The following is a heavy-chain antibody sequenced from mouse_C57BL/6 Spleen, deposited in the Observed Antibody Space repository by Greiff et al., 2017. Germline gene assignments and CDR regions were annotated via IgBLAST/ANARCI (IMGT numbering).Heavy chain of an antibody. J-gene: IGHJ2*01. CDR3: ERSGAFDY. Sequence: QVQLKESGAELARPGASVKLSCKASGYTFTSYGISWVKQRPGQGLEWIGEIYPRSGNTYYTEKFKGKATLTADKSSSTAYMELRSLTSEDSAVYFWERSGAFDYWGQGTTLTVSS. V-gene: IGHV1-81*01. CDR1: GYTFTSYG. D-gene: IGHD3-2*02. CDR2: IYPRSGNT.